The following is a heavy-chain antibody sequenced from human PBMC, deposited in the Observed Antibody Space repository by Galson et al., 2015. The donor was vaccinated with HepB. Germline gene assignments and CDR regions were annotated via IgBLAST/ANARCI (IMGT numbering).Heavy chain of an antibody. Sequence: SVKVSCKASGYSFSDYGMGWVRQAPGQGLEWMGWINTNTGNPTYAQGFTGRFVFSLDTSVSTAYLQISSLKAEDTAVYYCARDRRYSTGWYRYWGQGTLVTASS. CDR1: GYSFSDYG. CDR2: INTNTGNP. CDR3: ARDRRYSTGWYRY. V-gene: IGHV7-4-1*02. D-gene: IGHD6-19*01. J-gene: IGHJ4*02.